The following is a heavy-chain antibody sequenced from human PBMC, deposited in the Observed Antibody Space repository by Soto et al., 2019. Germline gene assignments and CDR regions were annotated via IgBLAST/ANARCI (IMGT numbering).Heavy chain of an antibody. V-gene: IGHV3-33*05. CDR2: ISYDGSNK. CDR3: SIWTEYGIRGVSVDFAFLVKRSSDL. D-gene: IGHD3-10*01. Sequence: TQGEVLEWVAVISYDGSNKYYADSVKGRFTISRDNSKNTLYLQMNSLRAEDTAVYYFSIWTEYGIRGVSVDFAFLVKRSSDL. J-gene: IGHJ2*01.